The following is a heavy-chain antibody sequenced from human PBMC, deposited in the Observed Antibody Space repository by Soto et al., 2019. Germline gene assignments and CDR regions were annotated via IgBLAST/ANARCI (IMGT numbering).Heavy chain of an antibody. CDR1: GCTYTSYY. V-gene: IGHV1-46*01. J-gene: IGHJ6*02. CDR2: INPSGGST. CDR3: ARAGPVNYYYYYGMDV. Sequence: GASVKIACKTSGCTYTSYYMDVSRQAPDQGLEWMGIINPSGGSTSYAQKFQGRVTMTRDTSTSTVYMELSSLRSEDTAVYYCARAGPVNYYYYYGMDVWGQGTTVTVSS.